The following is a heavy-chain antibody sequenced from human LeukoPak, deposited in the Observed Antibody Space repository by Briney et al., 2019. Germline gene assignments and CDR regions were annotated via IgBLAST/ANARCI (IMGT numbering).Heavy chain of an antibody. Sequence: GGSLRLSCAASGFTSSAYWMHWVRQVPGKGLVWVSRINSDVSTTNYADSVKGRFTISRDNAKDTIYLQMNSLRAEDTAVYYCVKGGRWVGATVWSDIWGQGTMVTVSS. V-gene: IGHV3-74*01. J-gene: IGHJ3*02. CDR2: INSDVSTT. CDR1: GFTSSAYW. CDR3: VKGGRWVGATVWSDI. D-gene: IGHD1-26*01.